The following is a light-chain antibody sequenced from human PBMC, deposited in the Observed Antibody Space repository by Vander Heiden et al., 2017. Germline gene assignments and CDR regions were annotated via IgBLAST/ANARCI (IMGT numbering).Light chain of an antibody. J-gene: IGKJ4*01. CDR2: GAS. CDR3: QQYGSSPLT. CDR1: QSVSSSY. V-gene: IGKV3-20*01. Sequence: DIVLTQSPGTLSLSPGERATLSCRASQSVSSSYLAWYQQKPGQAPRLLIYGASSRATGIPDRFSGSGSGTDFTLTISGLEPEDFAVYYCQQYGSSPLTFGGETKVEIK.